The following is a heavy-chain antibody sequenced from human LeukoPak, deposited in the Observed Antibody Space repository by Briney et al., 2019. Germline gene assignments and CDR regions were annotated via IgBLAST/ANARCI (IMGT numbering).Heavy chain of an antibody. V-gene: IGHV3-7*03. Sequence: GGSLRLSCAASGFIFSTYWMSWARQAPGKGLEWVANIKQDGNEKYYVDSVKGRFTSSRDNAKNSVYLQMDSLRAEDTAVHYCARGRYCSTSSCHYFDYWGQGTLVTVSS. J-gene: IGHJ4*02. D-gene: IGHD2-2*01. CDR2: IKQDGNEK. CDR3: ARGRYCSTSSCHYFDY. CDR1: GFIFSTYW.